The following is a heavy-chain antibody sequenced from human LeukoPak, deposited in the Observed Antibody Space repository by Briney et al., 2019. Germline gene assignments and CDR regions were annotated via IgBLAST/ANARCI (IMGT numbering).Heavy chain of an antibody. J-gene: IGHJ4*02. V-gene: IGHV4-59*01. CDR2: IYNSGST. CDR1: GDSFSYFY. D-gene: IGHD6-13*01. Sequence: SETLSLTCTVSGDSFSYFYWSWIRQPPGKGLEWNGYIYNSGSTNYNPSLKSRVTISLDTSKNQFSLKLSSVTAADTAVYYCARGVVAAAGRTFDFWGQGTLVTVSS. CDR3: ARGVVAAAGRTFDF.